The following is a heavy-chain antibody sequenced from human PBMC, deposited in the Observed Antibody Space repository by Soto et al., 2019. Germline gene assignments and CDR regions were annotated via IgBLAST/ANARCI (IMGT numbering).Heavy chain of an antibody. CDR1: GFTFSSYS. V-gene: IGHV3-21*01. CDR3: ARWYRKWLPGEPIPLDY. CDR2: ISSSSSYI. J-gene: IGHJ4*02. Sequence: PGGSLRLSCAASGFTFSSYSMNWVRQAPGKGLEWVSSISSSSSYIYYADSVKGRFTISRDNAKNSLYLQMNSLRAEDTAVYYCARWYRKWLPGEPIPLDYWGQGTLVTVSS. D-gene: IGHD5-12*01.